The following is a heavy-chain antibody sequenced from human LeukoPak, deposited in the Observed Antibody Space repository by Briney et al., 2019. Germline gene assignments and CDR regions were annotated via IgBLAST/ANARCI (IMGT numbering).Heavy chain of an antibody. V-gene: IGHV1-2*02. D-gene: IGHD4-23*01. CDR3: ARDLRRGTTTVVTPGGY. J-gene: IGHJ4*02. CDR2: INPNSGGT. CDR1: GYTFTGYY. Sequence: ASVKVSCKASGYTFTGYYMHWVRQAPGQGLEWMGWINPNSGGTNYAQKFQGRVTMTRDTSISTAYMELSRLRSDDTAVYYCARDLRRGTTTVVTPGGYWGQGTLVTVSS.